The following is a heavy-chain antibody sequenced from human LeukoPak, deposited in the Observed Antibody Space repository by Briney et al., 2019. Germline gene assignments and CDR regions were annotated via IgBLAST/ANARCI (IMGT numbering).Heavy chain of an antibody. CDR2: ISGNGGNT. Sequence: GGSLRLSCAASGFTFDDYAMRWVRQVPGKGLEWVSLISGNGGNTYYADSVKGRFTISRDNSKNSLYLQMNSLRTEDTALYYCAKDISNWNSRHFDYWGQGTLVTVSS. D-gene: IGHD1-7*01. V-gene: IGHV3-43*02. CDR3: AKDISNWNSRHFDY. J-gene: IGHJ4*02. CDR1: GFTFDDYA.